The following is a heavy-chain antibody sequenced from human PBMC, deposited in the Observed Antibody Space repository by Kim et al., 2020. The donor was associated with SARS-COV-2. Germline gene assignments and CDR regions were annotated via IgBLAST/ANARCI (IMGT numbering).Heavy chain of an antibody. Sequence: GGSLRLSCAASGFTFNTYGMHWVRQAPGKGLEWVAVISYDGSNKYYADSVKGRFTISRDNSKNTLYLQMNSLRIEDTAVYYCAKSFSGSYFGYDYWGQGTLGTLPS. CDR2: ISYDGSNK. D-gene: IGHD1-26*01. J-gene: IGHJ4*02. V-gene: IGHV3-30*18. CDR3: AKSFSGSYFGYDY. CDR1: GFTFNTYG.